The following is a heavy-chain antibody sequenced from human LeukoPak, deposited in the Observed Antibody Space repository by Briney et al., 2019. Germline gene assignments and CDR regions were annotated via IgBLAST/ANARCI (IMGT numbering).Heavy chain of an antibody. CDR3: ARERGDYDSDNWFDS. V-gene: IGHV4-59*01. D-gene: IGHD4-17*01. CDR2: IYYGGGT. Sequence: LETLSLTCTVSGASIGSYFWSWIRQPPGKGLEWIGYIYYGGGTNYNPSFESRITISVDTSKNRISLNLTSVTASDTAIYYCARERGDYDSDNWFDSWGQGTLVTVSS. J-gene: IGHJ5*01. CDR1: GASIGSYF.